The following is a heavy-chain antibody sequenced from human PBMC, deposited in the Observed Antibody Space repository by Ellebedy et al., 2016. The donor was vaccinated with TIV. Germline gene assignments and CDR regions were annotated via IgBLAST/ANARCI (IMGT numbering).Heavy chain of an antibody. CDR3: ARDAARSGWISDY. D-gene: IGHD6-19*01. CDR2: ITGSGDRT. V-gene: IGHV3-23*01. J-gene: IGHJ4*02. CDR1: GFTFDNFA. Sequence: GESLKISCATSGFTFDNFAMRWFRQAPGKGLEWVSAITGSGDRTFYADSVKGRFTVSRDTSKNTLYLQMNSLRVEDTAVYYCARDAARSGWISDYWGQGTLVTVSS.